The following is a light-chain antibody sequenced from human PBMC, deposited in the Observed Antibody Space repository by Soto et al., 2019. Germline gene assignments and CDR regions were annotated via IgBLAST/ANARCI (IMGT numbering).Light chain of an antibody. CDR2: SND. Sequence: QSVLAQPPSLSGTPGQRVTMSCSGSSSNIGSTSVHWFQQFPGTAPKVLIHSNDKRPSGVPDRFPGSKSGTSASLAISGLQSEDEADYYCAAWDDSLNGFVFGIGTKVTVL. V-gene: IGLV1-44*01. CDR1: SSNIGSTS. J-gene: IGLJ1*01. CDR3: AAWDDSLNGFV.